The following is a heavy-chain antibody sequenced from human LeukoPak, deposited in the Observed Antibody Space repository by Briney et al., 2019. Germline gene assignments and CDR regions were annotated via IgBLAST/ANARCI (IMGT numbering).Heavy chain of an antibody. D-gene: IGHD1-26*01. CDR1: GFTFSSYA. J-gene: IGHJ6*03. CDR2: ISSNGGST. CDR3: ARDLVGAPLSYYMDV. Sequence: GGSLRLSCAASGFTFSSYAMHWVRQAPGKGLEYVSAISSNGGSTYYANSVKGRFTISRDNSKNTLYLQMGSLRAEDMAVYYCARDLVGAPLSYYMDVWGKGTTVTVSS. V-gene: IGHV3-64*01.